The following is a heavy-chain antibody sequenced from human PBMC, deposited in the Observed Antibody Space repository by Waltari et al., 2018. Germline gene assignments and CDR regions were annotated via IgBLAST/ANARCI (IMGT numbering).Heavy chain of an antibody. D-gene: IGHD6-13*01. Sequence: QVQLVQSGAEVKKPGASVKVSCKVSGYTLTELSMHWVRQAPGKGLEWMGGCEPEDGEAIYAQKYQGRVTMTEDTSTDTAYMELSSLRSEDAAVYYCAPVGSCSWYVLINYYYGMDVWAQEPTVTVSS. CDR1: GYTLTELS. CDR2: CEPEDGEA. J-gene: IGHJ6*02. CDR3: APVGSCSWYVLINYYYGMDV. V-gene: IGHV1-24*01.